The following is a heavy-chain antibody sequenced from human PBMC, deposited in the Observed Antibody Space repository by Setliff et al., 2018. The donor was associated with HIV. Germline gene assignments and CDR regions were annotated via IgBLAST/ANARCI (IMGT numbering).Heavy chain of an antibody. J-gene: IGHJ4*02. CDR3: AKDRGSGYYSPSDY. D-gene: IGHD3-22*01. CDR2: ITAGGTT. Sequence: PGGSLRLSCAASGFTFSSYAMSWVRQAPGKGLEWVSIITAGGTTYYADSVKGRFTISRGNSKSTLYLQMNSLRAEDTAVYYCAKDRGSGYYSPSDYWGQGTLVTVSS. CDR1: GFTFSSYA. V-gene: IGHV3-23*01.